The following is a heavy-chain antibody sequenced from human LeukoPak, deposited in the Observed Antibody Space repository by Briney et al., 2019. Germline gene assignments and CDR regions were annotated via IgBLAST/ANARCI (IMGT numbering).Heavy chain of an antibody. J-gene: IGHJ4*02. CDR3: AKGLVVVAATPLQFDY. V-gene: IGHV3-30*02. CDR2: IRYEGSNK. D-gene: IGHD2-15*01. CDR1: GFPLSSYG. Sequence: PGGSLRLSCAASGFPLSSYGMEWVPEAPGKGAGWVAFIRYEGSNKYYADSVKGRFPISRDTSKNTLYLQMNSLRAEDTAVYYCAKGLVVVAATPLQFDYWGQGTLVTVSS.